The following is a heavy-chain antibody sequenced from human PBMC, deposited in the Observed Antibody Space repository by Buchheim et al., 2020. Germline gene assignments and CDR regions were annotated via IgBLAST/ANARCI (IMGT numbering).Heavy chain of an antibody. V-gene: IGHV4-4*02. Sequence: QVQLQESGPGLVKASGTLSLTCAVSGDSISSNNWWSWVRQSPEKGLEWIGEVSHSGDTKYNPSLKSRVNISVDKSKNQLSLNLNSMTAADTAVYYCVREYSFSPGIRWDVWGQGTT. CDR1: GDSISSNNW. CDR2: VSHSGDT. CDR3: VREYSFSPGIRWDV. J-gene: IGHJ6*02. D-gene: IGHD3-16*01.